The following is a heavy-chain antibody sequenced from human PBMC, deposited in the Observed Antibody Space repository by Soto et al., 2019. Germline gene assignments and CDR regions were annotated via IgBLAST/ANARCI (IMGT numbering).Heavy chain of an antibody. CDR2: ISAHNGNT. Sequence: QVHLVQSGAEVKKPGASVKVSCKASGYTFTSYGITWVRQDPGQGLEWMGWISAHNGNTDYAHKLQGRVIVTRDTSTSTDYMELRSMRSDDTAVYYCARGRYGDYWGQGALFTVSS. D-gene: IGHD1-1*01. CDR3: ARGRYGDY. J-gene: IGHJ4*02. V-gene: IGHV1-18*01. CDR1: GYTFTSYG.